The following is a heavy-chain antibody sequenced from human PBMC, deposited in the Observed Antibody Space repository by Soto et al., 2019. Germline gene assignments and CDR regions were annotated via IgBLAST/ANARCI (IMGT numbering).Heavy chain of an antibody. CDR2: IYHSGST. CDR3: ARNEYCSGGSCYPDY. V-gene: IGHV4-30-2*01. D-gene: IGHD2-15*01. J-gene: IGHJ4*02. Sequence: QLQLQESGSGLVKPSQTLSLTCAVSGGSISSGGYSWSWIRQPPVKCLVWIGYIYHSGSTYYNPSLKSRVTISVDRSKNQFSLKLSSVTAADTAVYYCARNEYCSGGSCYPDYWGQGTLVTVSS. CDR1: GGSISSGGYS.